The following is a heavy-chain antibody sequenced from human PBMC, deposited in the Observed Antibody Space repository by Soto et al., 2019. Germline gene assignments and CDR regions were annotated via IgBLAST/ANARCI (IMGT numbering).Heavy chain of an antibody. Sequence: HPGGSLRLSCAASGFTFRSYAMHWVRQAPGKGLEWVATIKQDGSKKYYVDSVKGRFTISRDNAKNSLYLQMNSLRAEDTAVYYCARLETTASNYYMDVWGKGTTVTVSS. V-gene: IGHV3-7*01. J-gene: IGHJ6*03. CDR2: IKQDGSKK. CDR1: GFTFRSYA. CDR3: ARLETTASNYYMDV. D-gene: IGHD4-17*01.